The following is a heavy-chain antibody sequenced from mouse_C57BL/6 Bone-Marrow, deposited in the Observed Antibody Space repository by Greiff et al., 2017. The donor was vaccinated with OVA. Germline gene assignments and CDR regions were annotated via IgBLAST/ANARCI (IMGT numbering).Heavy chain of an antibody. CDR3: SRSSTTAQATFDY. D-gene: IGHD3-2*02. CDR2: IDPNSGGT. V-gene: IGHV1-72*01. CDR1: GYTFTSYW. Sequence: QVQLQQPGAELVKPGASVKLSCKASGYTFTSYWMHWVKQRPGRGLEWIGRIDPNSGGTKYNEKFKSKATLTVDKPSSTAYMQLSSLTSEDSAVDYCSRSSTTAQATFDYWGQGTTLTVSS. J-gene: IGHJ2*01.